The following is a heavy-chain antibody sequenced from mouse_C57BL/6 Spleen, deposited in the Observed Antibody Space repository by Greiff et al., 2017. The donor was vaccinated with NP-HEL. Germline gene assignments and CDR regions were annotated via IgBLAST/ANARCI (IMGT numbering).Heavy chain of an antibody. Sequence: QVQLQQPGAELVKPGASVKLSCKASGYTFTSYWITWVKQRPGQGLEWIGDIYPGSGSTNYNEKFKGKATLTVDKSSSTAYMQLSRLTSEDSAVYYGARGEYGSSYPYGMDYWGQGTAVTVSS. CDR2: IYPGSGST. V-gene: IGHV1-55*01. D-gene: IGHD1-1*01. CDR3: ARGEYGSSYPYGMDY. CDR1: GYTFTSYW. J-gene: IGHJ4*01.